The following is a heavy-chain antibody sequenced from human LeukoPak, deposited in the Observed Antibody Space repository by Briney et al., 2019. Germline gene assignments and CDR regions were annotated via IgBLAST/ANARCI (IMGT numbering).Heavy chain of an antibody. Sequence: SETLSLTCTVSGGSIRSDYWTWIRQPPGKGLEWIGEINHSGSTNYNPSLKSRVTISVDTSKNQFSLKLSSVTAADTAVYYCARGTYYNWFDPWGQGTLVTVSS. D-gene: IGHD2-8*01. CDR3: ARGTYYNWFDP. V-gene: IGHV4-34*01. CDR2: INHSGST. CDR1: GGSIRSDY. J-gene: IGHJ5*02.